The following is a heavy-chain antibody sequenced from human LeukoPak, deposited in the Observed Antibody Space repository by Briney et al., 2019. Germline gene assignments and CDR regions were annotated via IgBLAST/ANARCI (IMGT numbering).Heavy chain of an antibody. D-gene: IGHD3-10*01. Sequence: ASVKVSCKASGYTFTDYNIHWVRQAPGQGLEWMGWINPNSGGTNYAQRFQGRVTMTRDTSISTAYMKLSRLTSNDTAVYYCARWKDYYGSGNRYFDYWGQGTLVTVSS. V-gene: IGHV1-2*02. CDR1: GYTFTDYN. CDR2: INPNSGGT. J-gene: IGHJ4*02. CDR3: ARWKDYYGSGNRYFDY.